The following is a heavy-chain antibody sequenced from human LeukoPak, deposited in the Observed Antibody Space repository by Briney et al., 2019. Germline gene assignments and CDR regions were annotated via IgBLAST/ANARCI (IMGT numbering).Heavy chain of an antibody. Sequence: PGGSLRLSCAASGLTFDDYGMSWVRHAPGKGLEWVSGVNWNGISTTYADSVKGRFTISRDNAKNSLYLQMNSLRDEDTALYYCARSPEYCSGGGCYLEYWGQGTLVTVSS. J-gene: IGHJ4*02. CDR3: ARSPEYCSGGGCYLEY. V-gene: IGHV3-20*04. CDR2: VNWNGIST. D-gene: IGHD2-15*01. CDR1: GLTFDDYG.